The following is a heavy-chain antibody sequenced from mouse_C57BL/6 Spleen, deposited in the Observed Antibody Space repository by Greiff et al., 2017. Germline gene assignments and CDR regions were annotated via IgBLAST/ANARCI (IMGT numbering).Heavy chain of an antibody. CDR3: ARDGYRYAMDD. CDR1: GYTFTSYD. D-gene: IGHD2-2*01. CDR2: IYPRDGST. V-gene: IGHV1-85*01. J-gene: IGHJ4*01. Sequence: VQLVESGPELVKPGASVKLSCKASGYTFTSYDINWVKQRPGQGLEWIGWIYPRDGSTKYNEKFKGKATLTVDTSSSTAYMELHSLTSEDSAVYFCARDGYRYAMDDWGQGTSVTVSS.